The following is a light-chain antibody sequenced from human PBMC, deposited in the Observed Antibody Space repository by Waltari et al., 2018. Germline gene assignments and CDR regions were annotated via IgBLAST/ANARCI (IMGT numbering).Light chain of an antibody. V-gene: IGKV1-39*01. J-gene: IGKJ1*01. CDR3: QQSYSTPRT. CDR2: AAS. Sequence: DIQMTQSPPSLSASVGDRVTITCRASQGIRSYLSWYQQKPGKAPNLLIYAASSLQRGVPARFSGSGSGTDFTLTISSLQPEDFATYYCQQSYSTPRTFGQGTRVEIK. CDR1: QGIRSY.